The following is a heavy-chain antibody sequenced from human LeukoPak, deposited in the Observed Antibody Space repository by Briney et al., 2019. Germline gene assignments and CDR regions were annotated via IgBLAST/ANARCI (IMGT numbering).Heavy chain of an antibody. Sequence: GGSLILSCAASGFSFSNYGMHWVRQAPGKGLEWVAFIRYDGSDKYYADSVKGRFTISRDNFKNTLYLQMNSLRAEDTGIYYCAKKGGYQLSTFDPWGQGTLVTVSS. D-gene: IGHD5-12*01. CDR1: GFSFSNYG. CDR2: IRYDGSDK. V-gene: IGHV3-30*02. J-gene: IGHJ5*02. CDR3: AKKGGYQLSTFDP.